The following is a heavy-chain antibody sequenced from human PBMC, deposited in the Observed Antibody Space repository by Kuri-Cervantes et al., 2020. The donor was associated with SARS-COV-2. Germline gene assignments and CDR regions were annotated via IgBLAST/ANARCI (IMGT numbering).Heavy chain of an antibody. J-gene: IGHJ4*02. CDR3: ARVHFYDFWSGYNVY. Sequence: ASVKVSCKASGYTFTGYYMHWVRQAPGQGLEWTGWINPNSGGTNYAQKFQGRVTMTRDTSISTAYMELSRLSSDHTAVYYCARVHFYDFWSGYNVYWCQGTLVTVSS. V-gene: IGHV1-2*02. CDR1: GYTFTGYY. CDR2: INPNSGGT. D-gene: IGHD3-3*01.